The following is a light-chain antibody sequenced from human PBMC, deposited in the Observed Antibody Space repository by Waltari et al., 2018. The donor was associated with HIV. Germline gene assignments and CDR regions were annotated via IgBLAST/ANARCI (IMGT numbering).Light chain of an antibody. CDR1: SDDIGGYNY. CDR2: DVS. V-gene: IGLV2-14*03. J-gene: IGLJ3*02. CDR3: SSYTNIIPFNWI. Sequence: QSALTQPPSASGSLGPSVPISCSGPSDDIGGYNYVLWYQQYPAKAPNLLIYDVSIRPSGVSNRFSGSKSGNTASLTSSGLQAEDEADYYCSSYTNIIPFNWIFGGGTRLTVL.